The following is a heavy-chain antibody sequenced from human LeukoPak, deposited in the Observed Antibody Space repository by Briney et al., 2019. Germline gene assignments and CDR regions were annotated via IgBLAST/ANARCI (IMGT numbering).Heavy chain of an antibody. CDR2: IKQDGSEK. CDR1: GFTVSSNY. Sequence: GGSLRLSCAASGFTVSSNYMSWVRQAPGKGLEWVANIKQDGSEKYYVDSVKGRFTISRDNAKNSLYLQMNSLRAEDTAVYYCARGLLDAFDIWGQGTMVTVSS. CDR3: ARGLLDAFDI. V-gene: IGHV3-7*01. J-gene: IGHJ3*02.